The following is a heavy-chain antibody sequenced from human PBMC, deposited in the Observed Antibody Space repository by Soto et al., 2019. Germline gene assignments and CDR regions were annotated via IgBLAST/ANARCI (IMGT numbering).Heavy chain of an antibody. CDR1: GYTFTSFD. D-gene: IGHD7-27*01. CDR2: MTPNTGNT. J-gene: IGHJ4*01. CDR3: ARNKWGPGDFDF. V-gene: IGHV1-8*01. Sequence: QVPLVQSGAEAKKPGASVKVSCKASGYTFTSFDINWVRQATGQGLEWLGWMTPNTGNTGYAQKFQGRITMTRDTSTSTAYMELNSLTYEDSAVYYCARNKWGPGDFDFWGHGTLVTVSS.